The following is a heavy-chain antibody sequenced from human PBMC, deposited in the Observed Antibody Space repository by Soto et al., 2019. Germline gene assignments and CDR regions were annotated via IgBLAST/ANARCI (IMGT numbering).Heavy chain of an antibody. V-gene: IGHV1-18*01. CDR3: ARVLTYDYIWGSYRLFDY. D-gene: IGHD3-16*02. CDR2: TSAYNGNT. J-gene: IGHJ4*02. CDR1: GYTFTSYG. Sequence: ASVKVSCKASGYTFTSYGISWVRQAPGQGLEWMGWTSAYNGNTNYAQKLQGRVTMTTDTSTSTAYMELRSLRSDDTAVYYCARVLTYDYIWGSYRLFDYWGQGTLVTVSS.